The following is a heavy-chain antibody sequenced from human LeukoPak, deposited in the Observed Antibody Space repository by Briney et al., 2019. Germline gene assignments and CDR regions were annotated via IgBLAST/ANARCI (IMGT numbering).Heavy chain of an antibody. V-gene: IGHV4-61*02. CDR3: ARDQGVIWNYGGWFDP. J-gene: IGHJ5*02. CDR2: IYTSGST. Sequence: PSETLSLTCTVSGGSISSGSSYWSWIRQPAGKGLEWIGRIYTSGSTKYNPSLKIRDTMSVDTSKNQFSLKLSSVTAADTAVYYCARDQGVIWNYGGWFDPWGQGTLVTVSS. D-gene: IGHD1-7*01. CDR1: GGSISSGSSY.